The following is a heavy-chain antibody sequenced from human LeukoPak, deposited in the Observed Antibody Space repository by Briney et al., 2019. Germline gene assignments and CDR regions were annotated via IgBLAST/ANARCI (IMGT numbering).Heavy chain of an antibody. Sequence: PGGSLRLSCAASGFTVSSNYMSWVRQAPGKGLEWVSVIYSGGSTYYADSVKGRFTISRDNSKNTLYLQMNSLKTEDTAVYYCTTDHTYFDWDPFDYWGQGTLVTVSS. CDR1: GFTVSSNY. D-gene: IGHD3-9*01. CDR3: TTDHTYFDWDPFDY. J-gene: IGHJ4*02. CDR2: IYSGGST. V-gene: IGHV3-53*01.